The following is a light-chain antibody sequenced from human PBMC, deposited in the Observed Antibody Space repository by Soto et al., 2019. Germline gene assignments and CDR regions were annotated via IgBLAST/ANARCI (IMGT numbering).Light chain of an antibody. V-gene: IGKV3-15*01. Sequence: EIVMTQYPVNLSMSPGERATLSCRASQSVYNYLAWYQQKPGQAPRLLISGASTRATGIPSRFSGSGSGTEFTLTISSLQSEDFAVYYCQQRSKLPLTFGGGTKVDIK. CDR2: GAS. J-gene: IGKJ4*01. CDR1: QSVYNY. CDR3: QQRSKLPLT.